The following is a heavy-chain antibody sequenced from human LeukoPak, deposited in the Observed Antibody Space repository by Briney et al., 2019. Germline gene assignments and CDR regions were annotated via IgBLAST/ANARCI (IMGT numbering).Heavy chain of an antibody. CDR3: ARGAEMATLGAFDI. CDR2: INPNSGGT. J-gene: IGHJ3*02. V-gene: IGHV1-2*02. D-gene: IGHD5-24*01. Sequence: ASVKVSCKASGGTFSNYAISWVRQAPGQGLEWMGWINPNSGGTNYAQKFQGRVTMTRDTSISTAYMELSRLRSDDTAVYYCARGAEMATLGAFDIWGQGTMVTVSS. CDR1: GGTFSNYA.